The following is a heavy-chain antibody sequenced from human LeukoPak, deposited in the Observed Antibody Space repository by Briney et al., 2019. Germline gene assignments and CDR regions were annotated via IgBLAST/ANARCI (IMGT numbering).Heavy chain of an antibody. D-gene: IGHD6-13*01. CDR3: TRDVSSSWYNFGY. CDR1: GFTFDDYG. Sequence: PGGSLRLSCADSGFTFDDYGMSWVRQAPGKGVEWVSGINWDGGSTFYADSVKGRFTISRDNAKNTLYLQMNSLRAEDTALYYCTRDVSSSWYNFGYWGQGTLVTVSS. CDR2: INWDGGST. J-gene: IGHJ4*02. V-gene: IGHV3-20*04.